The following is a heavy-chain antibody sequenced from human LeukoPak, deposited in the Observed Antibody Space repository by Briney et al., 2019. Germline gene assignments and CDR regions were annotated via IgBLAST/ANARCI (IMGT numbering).Heavy chain of an antibody. CDR2: IYSGGST. CDR1: GFTVSSNY. CDR3: ARITMVRGVSVEDY. V-gene: IGHV3-66*01. Sequence: GGSLRLSCAASGFTVSSNYMSWVRQAPGKGLEWVSVIYSGGSTYYADSVKGRFTISRDNSKNTLYLQMNSLRAEDTAVYYCARITMVRGVSVEDYWGQGTLVTVSP. D-gene: IGHD3-10*01. J-gene: IGHJ4*02.